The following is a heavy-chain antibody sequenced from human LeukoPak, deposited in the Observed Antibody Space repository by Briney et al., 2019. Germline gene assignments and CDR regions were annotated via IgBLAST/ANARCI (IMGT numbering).Heavy chain of an antibody. Sequence: GGSLRLSCAASGFTFDDYAMHWVRQAPGKGLEWVSGISWNSGSIGYADSVKGRFTISRDNAKNSLYLQMNSLRAEDTALYYCAKDSTAAAGDFYYFDYWGQGTLVTVSS. CDR3: AKDSTAAAGDFYYFDY. J-gene: IGHJ4*02. V-gene: IGHV3-9*01. D-gene: IGHD6-13*01. CDR2: ISWNSGSI. CDR1: GFTFDDYA.